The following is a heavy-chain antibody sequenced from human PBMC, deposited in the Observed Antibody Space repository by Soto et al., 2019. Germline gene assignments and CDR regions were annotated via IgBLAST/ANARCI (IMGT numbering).Heavy chain of an antibody. CDR2: ISAHNGNT. CDR1: GYDFTTYG. CDR3: ARGRYGDY. Sequence: QVHLVQSGAEVKKPGASVKVSCKGSGYDFTTYGITWVRQAPGQGLEWMAWISAHNGNTDYAQKLQGRVTVTRDTPRSTEYMERRSLRSDDTAVYYCARGRYGDYWGQGALVTVSS. V-gene: IGHV1-18*01. J-gene: IGHJ4*02. D-gene: IGHD1-1*01.